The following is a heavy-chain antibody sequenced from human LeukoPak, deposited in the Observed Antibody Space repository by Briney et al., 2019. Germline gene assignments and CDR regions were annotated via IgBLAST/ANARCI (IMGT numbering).Heavy chain of an antibody. D-gene: IGHD6-19*01. J-gene: IGHJ4*02. V-gene: IGHV3-20*04. CDR3: ARSQDIAVAGTGY. CDR1: GFTFSKYA. CDR2: INWNGGST. Sequence: GGSLRLSCAASGFTFSKYAMSWVRQAPGKGLEWVSGINWNGGSTGYADSVKGRFTISRDNAKNSLYLQMNSLRAEDTAVYYCARSQDIAVAGTGYWGQGTLVTVSS.